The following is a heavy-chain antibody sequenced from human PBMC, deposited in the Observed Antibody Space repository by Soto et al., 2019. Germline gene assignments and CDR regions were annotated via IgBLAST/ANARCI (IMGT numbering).Heavy chain of an antibody. D-gene: IGHD1-7*01. CDR2: IYHSGST. V-gene: IGHV4-30-4*01. J-gene: IGHJ5*02. CDR1: GGSISSGDYY. Sequence: QVQLQESGPGLVKPSQTLSLTCTVSGGSISSGDYYWSWIRQPPGKGLERTGYIYHSGSTYYNPSLKRRVTISVDASKNHFPLKLSYVTAADPAVYYCARGGNWNCVWWFDPWCQGTLVTVSS. CDR3: ARGGNWNCVWWFDP.